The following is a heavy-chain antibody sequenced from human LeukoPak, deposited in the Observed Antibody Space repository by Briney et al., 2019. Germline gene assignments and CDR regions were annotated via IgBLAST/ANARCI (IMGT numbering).Heavy chain of an antibody. D-gene: IGHD3-22*01. Sequence: PSETLSLTCIVSGDSISSHYWSWIRQPPGKGLEYIGYIYYSGGTDYNPSLKSRVTISLDTSKNQFSLNLTSATAADTAVYYCARRSGVLDSRDYRYHFDFWGQGTLVTVSS. CDR3: ARRSGVLDSRDYRYHFDF. V-gene: IGHV4-59*11. CDR2: IYYSGGT. CDR1: GDSISSHY. J-gene: IGHJ4*02.